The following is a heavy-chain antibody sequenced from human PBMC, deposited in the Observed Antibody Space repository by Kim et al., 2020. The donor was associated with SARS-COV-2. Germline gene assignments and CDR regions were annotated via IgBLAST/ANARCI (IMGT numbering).Heavy chain of an antibody. J-gene: IGHJ6*03. Sequence: SETLSLTCTVSGVSISSSDWTWFRQPPGKGLEWIGYIYYSANSANTNYNPAFKSRVTISLDTSKTQFSLKLSSVTAADTAVYYCARGPNSYSYYMDVWGKGTTVAVSS. CDR3: ARGPNSYSYYMDV. CDR2: IYYSANSANT. CDR1: GVSISSSD. V-gene: IGHV4-59*01.